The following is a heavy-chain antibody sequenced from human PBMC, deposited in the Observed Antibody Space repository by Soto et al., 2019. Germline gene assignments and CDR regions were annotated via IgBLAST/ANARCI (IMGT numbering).Heavy chain of an antibody. D-gene: IGHD2-15*01. J-gene: IGHJ6*02. CDR2: ISTSNGNT. CDR1: GYTFTSYG. V-gene: IGHV1-18*04. Sequence: QVQLVQSGAEVKKPGASVKVSCKASGYTFTSYGITWVRQAPGQGLEWMGWISTSNGNTNYAQKFQGRGTMTTDTSTSTAYMEPRSLRSDDTAKYYCARVTRLGGDYYGMDVWGQGTTVTVSS. CDR3: ARVTRLGGDYYGMDV.